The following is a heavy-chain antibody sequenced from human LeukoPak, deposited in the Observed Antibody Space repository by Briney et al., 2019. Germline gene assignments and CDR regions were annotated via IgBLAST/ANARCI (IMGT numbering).Heavy chain of an antibody. D-gene: IGHD3-10*01. CDR3: ARHGGGFGSGTYYNFDY. CDR2: IYYSGST. Sequence: PSETLSLTCAVYGGSFSGYYWSWIRQPPGEGLEWIGYIYYSGSTNYNPSLKSRVTISVDTSMHQFSLKLTSVTAADTAVYYCARHGGGFGSGTYYNFDYWGQGTLVTVSS. V-gene: IGHV4-59*08. CDR1: GGSFSGYY. J-gene: IGHJ4*02.